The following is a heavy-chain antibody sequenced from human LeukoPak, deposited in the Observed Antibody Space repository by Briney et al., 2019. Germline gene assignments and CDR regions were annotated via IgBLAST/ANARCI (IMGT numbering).Heavy chain of an antibody. CDR1: GGSISSGDYY. CDR3: ASRLIPVYFQH. V-gene: IGHV4-30-4*01. Sequence: PSQTLSLTCTVSGGSISSGDYYWSWIRQPPGKGLEWIGYIYYSGSTYYNPALRSRVTISIDTSKNQFSLKLSSVTAADTAVYYCASRLIPVYFQHWGQGTLVTVSS. CDR2: IYYSGST. J-gene: IGHJ1*01. D-gene: IGHD2-21*01.